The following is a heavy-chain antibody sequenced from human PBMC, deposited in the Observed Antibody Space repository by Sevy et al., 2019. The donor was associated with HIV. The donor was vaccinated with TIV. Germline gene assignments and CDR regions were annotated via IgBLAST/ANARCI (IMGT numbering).Heavy chain of an antibody. J-gene: IGHJ6*02. Sequence: GGSLRLSCAASGFTFSNYAMHWDRQAPGKGLEWVAVISYDGSNKYYAYSVRGRFTISRDSSKNTLYLQMNSLRPEDTAVYYCARDLEVYGGWEQTSQGMDVWGQGTTVTVSS. V-gene: IGHV3-30-3*01. CDR1: GFTFSNYA. D-gene: IGHD1-26*01. CDR2: ISYDGSNK. CDR3: ARDLEVYGGWEQTSQGMDV.